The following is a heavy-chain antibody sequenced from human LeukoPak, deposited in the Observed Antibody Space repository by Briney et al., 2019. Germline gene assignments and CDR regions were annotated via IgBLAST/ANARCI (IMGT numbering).Heavy chain of an antibody. J-gene: IGHJ4*02. V-gene: IGHV4-39*07. CDR2: FFYGGST. Sequence: SETLSLTCSVSGDSISSSTYYCGWIRQPPKKGLEWVGSFFYGGSTYYNPSLKSRVTISVDTSENQLSLKLSSVTAADTAVFYCARGKYIDSGSYNVFDYWGQGTLATVSS. D-gene: IGHD3-10*01. CDR1: GDSISSSTYY. CDR3: ARGKYIDSGSYNVFDY.